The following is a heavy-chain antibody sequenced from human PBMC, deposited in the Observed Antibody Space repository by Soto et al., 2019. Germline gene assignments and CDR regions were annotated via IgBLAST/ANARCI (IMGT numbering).Heavy chain of an antibody. D-gene: IGHD3-3*01. V-gene: IGHV3-21*01. CDR1: GFTFSSYS. Sequence: PGGSLRLSCAASGFTFSSYSMNWVRQAPGKGLEWVSSISSSSSYIYYADSVKGRFTISRDNAKNSLYLQMNSLRAEDTAVYYCARALDFWSGYLSDWGQGTLVTVSS. J-gene: IGHJ4*02. CDR3: ARALDFWSGYLSD. CDR2: ISSSSSYI.